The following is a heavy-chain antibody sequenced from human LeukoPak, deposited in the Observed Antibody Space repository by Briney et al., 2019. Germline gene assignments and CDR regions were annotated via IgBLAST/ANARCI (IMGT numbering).Heavy chain of an antibody. CDR2: INHSGST. D-gene: IGHD3-3*01. V-gene: IGHV4-34*01. Sequence: SETLSLICAVYGGSFSGYYWSWIRQPPGKGLEWIGEINHSGSTNYNPSLKSRVTISVDTSRNQFSLKLSSVTAADTAVYYCASSPVTIFGVVLKGWFDPWGQGTLVTVSS. J-gene: IGHJ5*02. CDR1: GGSFSGYY. CDR3: ASSPVTIFGVVLKGWFDP.